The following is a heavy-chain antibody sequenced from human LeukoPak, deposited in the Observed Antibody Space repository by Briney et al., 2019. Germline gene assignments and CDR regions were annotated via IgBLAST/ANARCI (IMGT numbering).Heavy chain of an antibody. CDR3: AKARLGLWFGGDAFDI. Sequence: GGSLTLSCAASGFTFSSYPMNWVRQAPGKGLEWVSSISSSSGYIYYADSVKGRFTISRDNAKNSLYLQMNSLRAEDTAVYYCAKARLGLWFGGDAFDIWGQGTMVTVSS. V-gene: IGHV3-21*04. D-gene: IGHD3-10*01. CDR2: ISSSSGYI. J-gene: IGHJ3*02. CDR1: GFTFSSYP.